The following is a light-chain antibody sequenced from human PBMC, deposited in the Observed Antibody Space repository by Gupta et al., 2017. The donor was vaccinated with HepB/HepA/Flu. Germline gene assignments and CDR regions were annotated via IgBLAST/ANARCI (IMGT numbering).Light chain of an antibody. CDR1: SLRSYY. J-gene: IGLJ2*01. Sequence: SELTQEPDVSVDLGQTVRITCQGDSLRSYYASWYQQKPGQAPVLVIYGKNNRPSGIPDRFSGSSSGNTASLTITGAQAEDEADYYCNSRDSSGNHLVFGGGTKLTVL. CDR2: GKN. V-gene: IGLV3-19*01. CDR3: NSRDSSGNHLV.